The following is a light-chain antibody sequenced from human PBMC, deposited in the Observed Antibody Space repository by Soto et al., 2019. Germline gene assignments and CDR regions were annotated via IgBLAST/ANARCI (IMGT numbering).Light chain of an antibody. Sequence: QSALTQPASGSGSPGQAITISCTGTSSDVGGYNYVSWYQQHPGKAPKLMIYEVSNRPSGVSNRFSGSKSGNTASLTNSGLQAEDEADYYCSSYTSSSTPWVFGGGTKVTVL. V-gene: IGLV2-14*01. CDR3: SSYTSSSTPWV. J-gene: IGLJ3*02. CDR2: EVS. CDR1: SSDVGGYNY.